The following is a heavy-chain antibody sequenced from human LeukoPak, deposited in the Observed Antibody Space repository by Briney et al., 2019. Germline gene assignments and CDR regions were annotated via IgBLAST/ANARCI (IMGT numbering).Heavy chain of an antibody. CDR2: IIPIFGTA. Sequence: PVASVKTSFQAPGGPFHSYGISWGRPAPGEGLEWMGGIIPIFGTANYAQKSQGRVTITTDESTSTAYRELSSLRSEDTAVYYCASGLESLHYSSSSPPFYYYYYMDVWGKGTTVTVSS. D-gene: IGHD6-6*01. CDR3: ASGLESLHYSSSSPPFYYYYYMDV. CDR1: GGPFHSYG. J-gene: IGHJ6*03. V-gene: IGHV1-69*05.